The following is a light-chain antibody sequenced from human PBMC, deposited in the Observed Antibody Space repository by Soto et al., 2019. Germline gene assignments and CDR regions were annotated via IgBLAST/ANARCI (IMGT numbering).Light chain of an antibody. V-gene: IGKV3D-20*01. CDR2: DAS. J-gene: IGKJ1*01. CDR1: QSVAGNF. Sequence: EIVLTQSPAALSLSPGERATLSCGASQSVAGNFLAWYQHKPGLAPRLLIYDASIRANGIPDRFSGGGSGKDFTLTISRLEPEDSAVYYCQHYRSLPPMWTFGLGTKVEI. CDR3: QHYRSLPPMWT.